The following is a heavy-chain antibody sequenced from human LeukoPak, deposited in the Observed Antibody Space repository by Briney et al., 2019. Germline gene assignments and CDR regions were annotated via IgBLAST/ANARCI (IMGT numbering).Heavy chain of an antibody. CDR3: ARVDYGDGYFDY. Sequence: ASVKVSCKASGGTFSSYAISWVRQAPGQGLEWMGWISAYNGNTNYAQKLQGRVTMTTDTSTSTAYMELRSLRSDDTAVYYCARVDYGDGYFDYWGQGTLVTVSS. J-gene: IGHJ4*02. CDR1: GGTFSSYA. D-gene: IGHD4-17*01. CDR2: ISAYNGNT. V-gene: IGHV1-18*01.